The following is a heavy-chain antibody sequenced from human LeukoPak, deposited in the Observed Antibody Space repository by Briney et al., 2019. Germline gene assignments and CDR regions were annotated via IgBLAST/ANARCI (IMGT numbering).Heavy chain of an antibody. V-gene: IGHV3-48*03. CDR3: ARNYFQGVPGVY. D-gene: IGHD3-10*01. J-gene: IGHJ4*02. CDR1: GFILSAYE. CDR2: ISGPSI. Sequence: GGSLRLSCAASGFILSAYEMNWVRQAPGKGLEWVSYISGPSIQYADSVKGRFTISRDNAKNSLYLQMNSLRADDTAVYYCARNYFQGVPGVYWGQGTLVTVSS.